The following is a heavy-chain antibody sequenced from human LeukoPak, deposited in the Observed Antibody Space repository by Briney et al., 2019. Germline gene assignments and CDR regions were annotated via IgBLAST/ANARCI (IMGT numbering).Heavy chain of an antibody. J-gene: IGHJ4*02. V-gene: IGHV4-59*01. CDR1: GGSISSYY. CDR2: IYYSGST. Sequence: PSETLSLTCTVSGGSISSYYWSWIRKPPGKGLEWIGYIYYSGSTNYNPSLKSRVTISVDTSKNQFSLKLSSVTAADTAVYYCAREALSQYYFDYWGQGTLVTVSS. CDR3: AREALSQYYFDY. D-gene: IGHD3-3*02.